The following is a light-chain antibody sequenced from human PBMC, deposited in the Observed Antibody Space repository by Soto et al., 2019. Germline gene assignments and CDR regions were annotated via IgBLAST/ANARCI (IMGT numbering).Light chain of an antibody. Sequence: EIVLTQSPGTLSLSPGERATLSCRASPSVTNYLAWYQQKPGQPPRLLIYGAFNRAAGTPARFSGSGSGTDFTLTISSLEPEDSAVYYCQQRNIWPPVTFGQGTRLEI. J-gene: IGKJ5*01. CDR1: PSVTNY. CDR2: GAF. CDR3: QQRNIWPPVT. V-gene: IGKV3-11*01.